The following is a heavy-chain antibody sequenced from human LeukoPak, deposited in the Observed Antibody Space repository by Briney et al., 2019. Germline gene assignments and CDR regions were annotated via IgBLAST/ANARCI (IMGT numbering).Heavy chain of an antibody. D-gene: IGHD3-10*01. CDR3: ATDLIHYYASGAKT. V-gene: IGHV3-23*01. CDR2: ISSTGGTT. CDR1: KFTFSTYG. Sequence: GGSLRLSCAASKFTFSTYGMSWVRQAPGKGLEWVSSISSTGGTTYYADSVKGRFTISRDNSKNSLFLQMNSLRAEDTAVYYCATDLIHYYASGAKTWGQGTLVTVSS. J-gene: IGHJ5*02.